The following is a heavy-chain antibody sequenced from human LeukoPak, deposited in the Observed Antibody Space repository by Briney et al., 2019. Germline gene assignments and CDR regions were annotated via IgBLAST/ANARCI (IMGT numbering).Heavy chain of an antibody. CDR1: GDSVSRNTAA. CDR3: TRGGSGMTVSLFDC. J-gene: IGHJ4*02. D-gene: IGHD3-10*01. Sequence: SQTLSLTCAISGDSVSRNTAAWNWIRQSPSRGLEWLGRTYYRSKWYNDYAVSVRSRTTIVADTSENHFFLHLSSVTPEDTAVYYCTRGGSGMTVSLFDCWGQGTLVTVSS. V-gene: IGHV6-1*01. CDR2: TYYRSKWYN.